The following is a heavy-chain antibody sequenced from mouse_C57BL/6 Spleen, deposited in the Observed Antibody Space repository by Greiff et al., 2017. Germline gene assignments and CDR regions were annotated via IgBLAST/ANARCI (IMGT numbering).Heavy chain of an antibody. CDR2: IYPGSGNT. D-gene: IGHD2-3*01. Sequence: QVQLQQSGPELVKPGASVKISCKASGYSFTSYYIHWVKQRPGQGLEWIGWIYPGSGNTKYNEKFKGKATLTADTSSSTAYMQLSSLTSEDSAVYYCAKGSYDPPAYWGQGTLVTVSA. CDR3: AKGSYDPPAY. CDR1: GYSFTSYY. V-gene: IGHV1-66*01. J-gene: IGHJ3*01.